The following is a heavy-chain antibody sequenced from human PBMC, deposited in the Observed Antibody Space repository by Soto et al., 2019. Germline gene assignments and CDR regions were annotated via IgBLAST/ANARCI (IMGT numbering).Heavy chain of an antibody. CDR2: IRGDGGQT. V-gene: IGHV3-23*01. D-gene: IGHD3-9*01. CDR3: ARDVGLDSDDFFAY. Sequence: LRLSCTASGFTFSSYGMGWVRQAPGKGLQWVSTIRGDGGQTHYTDSVKGRFSISRDNSKNTVYLQMDSLRAEDTAMYFCARDVGLDSDDFFAYWGQGTQVTVS. J-gene: IGHJ4*02. CDR1: GFTFSSYG.